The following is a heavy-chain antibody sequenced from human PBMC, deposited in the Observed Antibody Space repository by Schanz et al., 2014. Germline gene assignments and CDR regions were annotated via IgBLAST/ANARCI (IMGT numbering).Heavy chain of an antibody. Sequence: EVQLVESGGGLVQPGGSLRLSCAASGFSVGNKYMNWVRQAPGKGLEWVSSISSGGGSTYYADSVKGRFTISRDNSKNTVYIQMNSLRAEDTAVYYCVRDSFFAFDYWGQGTLVTVSS. CDR1: GFSVGNKY. D-gene: IGHD3-3*01. V-gene: IGHV3-66*01. J-gene: IGHJ4*02. CDR2: ISSGGGST. CDR3: VRDSFFAFDY.